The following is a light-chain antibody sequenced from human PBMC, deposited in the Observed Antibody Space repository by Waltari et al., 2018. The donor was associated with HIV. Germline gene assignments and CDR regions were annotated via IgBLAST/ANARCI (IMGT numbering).Light chain of an antibody. V-gene: IGLV1-40*01. J-gene: IGLJ3*02. CDR2: GDT. CDR3: QSYDSGLSVV. CDR1: SSNIGAGFD. Sequence: QSVLTQPPPVSGAPGQRVTISCPGNSSNIGAGFDVHWYQQVPETAPKLLIYGDTNRPSGVPDRFSGSKSGTSASLAITGLQAEDEADYYCQSYDSGLSVVFGGGTKLTVL.